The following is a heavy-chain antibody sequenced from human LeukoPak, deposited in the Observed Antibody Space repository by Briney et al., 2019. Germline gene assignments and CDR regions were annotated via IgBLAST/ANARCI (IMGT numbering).Heavy chain of an antibody. CDR3: AREPYGTYFDY. Sequence: GASVKVSCKASGDTFSSYAISWVRQAPGQGLEWMGGIIPIFGTASYAQKFQGRVTITTDESTSTAYMELSSLRSEYTAVYYCAREPYGTYFDYWGQGTLVTVSS. CDR1: GDTFSSYA. J-gene: IGHJ4*02. D-gene: IGHD3-10*01. V-gene: IGHV1-69*05. CDR2: IIPIFGTA.